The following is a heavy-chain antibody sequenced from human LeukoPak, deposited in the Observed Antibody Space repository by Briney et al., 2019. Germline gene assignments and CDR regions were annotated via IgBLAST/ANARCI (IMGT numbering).Heavy chain of an antibody. CDR2: MHQSGSA. J-gene: IGHJ5*02. CDR3: ARVDYSRSGGYINWFDP. CDR1: GGSTSSGGYY. V-gene: IGHV4-31*03. Sequence: SETLSLTCTVSGGSTSSGGYYWIWIRQHPGMGLEWIGYMHQSGSATYNPSLKSRVTISGDASKNQFSLKLSSVTAADTAVYYCARVDYSRSGGYINWFDPWGQGTLVTVSS. D-gene: IGHD3-10*01.